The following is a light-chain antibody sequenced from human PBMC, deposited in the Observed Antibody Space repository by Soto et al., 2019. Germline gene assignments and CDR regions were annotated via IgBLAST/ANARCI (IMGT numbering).Light chain of an antibody. Sequence: DIVMTQSPDSLAVSLGERATINCKSSQNVLNRANNKNYIAWYQQKPGQPPKLLIYWASTRESGVPDRFSGSGSGTDFTLTISSLQAEDVAVYFWHQYFNTPLTFGGGTKVEIK. CDR1: QNVLNRANNKNY. J-gene: IGKJ4*01. V-gene: IGKV4-1*01. CDR2: WAS. CDR3: HQYFNTPLT.